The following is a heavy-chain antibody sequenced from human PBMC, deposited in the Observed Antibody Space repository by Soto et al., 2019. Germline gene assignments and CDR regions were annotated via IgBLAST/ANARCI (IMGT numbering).Heavy chain of an antibody. D-gene: IGHD5-12*01. V-gene: IGHV1-18*01. CDR2: ISAYNGNT. Sequence: ASVKVSCKASGYTFTSYGISWVRQAPGQGLEWMGWISAYNGNTNYAQKLQGRVTMTTDTSTSTAYMELRSLRSGDTAVYYCARVQRGYSGYDHTELDYWGQGTLVTVSS. CDR3: ARVQRGYSGYDHTELDY. CDR1: GYTFTSYG. J-gene: IGHJ4*02.